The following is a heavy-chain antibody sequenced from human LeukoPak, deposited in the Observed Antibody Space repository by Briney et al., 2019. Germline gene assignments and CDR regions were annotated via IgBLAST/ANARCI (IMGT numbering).Heavy chain of an antibody. CDR1: GYSFTSYW. J-gene: IGHJ3*02. CDR2: IYPGDSDT. CDR3: ARPGYYDILTGYYLDAFDI. D-gene: IGHD3-9*01. V-gene: IGHV5-51*01. Sequence: GESPKISSKGSGYSFTSYWIGWVRQMLGKGLEWMGIIYPGDSDTRYSPSFQDQVTLSADKSMSTSYLQWSSLKASDTAMYYCARPGYYDILTGYYLDAFDIWGQGTMVTVSS.